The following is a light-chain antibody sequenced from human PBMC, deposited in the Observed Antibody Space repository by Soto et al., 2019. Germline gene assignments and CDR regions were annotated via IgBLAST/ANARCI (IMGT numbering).Light chain of an antibody. CDR3: QQYGRSPPWT. CDR2: GAS. CDR1: QSVSSTY. V-gene: IGKV3-20*01. Sequence: EIVLTQSPGTLSLSPGERATLSCRASQSVSSTYLAWYQQKPGQAPRLLIYGASSRVTGIPDRFSGSGSGTDFTLTITRLEPEDLAVYYCQQYGRSPPWTFGQGTKVEIK. J-gene: IGKJ1*01.